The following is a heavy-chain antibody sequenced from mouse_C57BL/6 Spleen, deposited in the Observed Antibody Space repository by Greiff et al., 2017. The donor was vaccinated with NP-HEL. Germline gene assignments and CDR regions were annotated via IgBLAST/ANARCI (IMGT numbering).Heavy chain of an antibody. Sequence: QVQLQQSGAELARPGASVKLSCKASGYTFTSYGISWVKQRTGQGLEWIGEIYPRSGNTYYNEKFKGKATLTADKSSSTAYMELRSLTSEDSAVYFFARNYYGSREDYAMDYWGQGTSVTVSS. J-gene: IGHJ4*01. D-gene: IGHD1-1*01. CDR2: IYPRSGNT. V-gene: IGHV1-81*01. CDR1: GYTFTSYG. CDR3: ARNYYGSREDYAMDY.